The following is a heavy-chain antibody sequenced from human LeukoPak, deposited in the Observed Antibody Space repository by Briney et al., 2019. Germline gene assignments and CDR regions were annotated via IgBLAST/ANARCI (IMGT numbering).Heavy chain of an antibody. D-gene: IGHD3-10*01. CDR1: SGSFSGYY. V-gene: IGHV4-34*01. J-gene: IGHJ4*02. CDR3: ARLLPPVRGVINPQDY. Sequence: SETLSLTCAVYSGSFSGYYWSWIRQPPGKGLEWIGEINHSGSTNDSPSLKSRVTMSVDTSKNQFSLKLTSVTAADTAVYYCARLLPPVRGVINPQDYWGQGTLVTVSS. CDR2: INHSGST.